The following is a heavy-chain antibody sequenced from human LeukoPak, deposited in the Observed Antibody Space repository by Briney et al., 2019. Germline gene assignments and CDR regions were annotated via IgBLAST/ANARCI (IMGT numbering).Heavy chain of an antibody. D-gene: IGHD3/OR15-3a*01. Sequence: SETLSLTCTVSGGSVSSGSYYWSWIRQPPGKGLEWIGYIYYSGSTNYNPSLKSRVTISVDTSKNQFSLKLSSVTAADTTVYYCARDLKIGLIDYWGQGTLVTVSS. CDR2: IYYSGST. CDR1: GGSVSSGSYY. CDR3: ARDLKIGLIDY. V-gene: IGHV4-61*01. J-gene: IGHJ4*02.